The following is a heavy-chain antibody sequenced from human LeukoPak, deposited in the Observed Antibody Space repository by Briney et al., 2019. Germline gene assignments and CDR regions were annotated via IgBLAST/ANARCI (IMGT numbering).Heavy chain of an antibody. CDR2: LNPHSGGT. CDR3: ARGLRIINGLDV. Sequence: ASVKVSCKASEYTLSGHYMHWVRQAPGQGLEWLGWLNPHSGGTNYAQKFQGRVTLTSDTSISTAYMELSLLTSDDTAIYYCARGLRIINGLDVWGQGTTVIVSS. CDR1: EYTLSGHY. J-gene: IGHJ6*02. D-gene: IGHD2-15*01. V-gene: IGHV1-2*02.